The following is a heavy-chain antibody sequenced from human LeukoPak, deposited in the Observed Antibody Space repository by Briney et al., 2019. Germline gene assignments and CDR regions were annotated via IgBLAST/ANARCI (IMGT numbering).Heavy chain of an antibody. CDR2: ISYDGSNK. CDR1: GFTFSSYA. D-gene: IGHD6-13*01. J-gene: IGHJ4*02. Sequence: PGRSLRLSCAASGFTFSSYAMHWVRQAPGKGLEWVAVISYDGSNKYYADSVKGRFTISRDNSKNTLYLQMSSLRAEDTAVYYCARANIPRSSPTGPDYWGQGTLVTVSS. V-gene: IGHV3-30-3*01. CDR3: ARANIPRSSPTGPDY.